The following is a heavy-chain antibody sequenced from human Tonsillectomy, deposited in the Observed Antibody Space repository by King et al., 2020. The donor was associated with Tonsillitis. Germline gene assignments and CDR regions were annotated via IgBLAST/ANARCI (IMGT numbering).Heavy chain of an antibody. CDR1: GFTFSSYG. V-gene: IGHV3-30*18. Sequence: QLVQSGGGVVQPGRSLRLSCAASGFTFSSYGMHWVRQAPGKGLEWVAVISYDGSNKYYADSVKGRFTISRDNSKNTLYLQMNSLRAEDTAVYYCAEDGGYSFYFDYWGQGTLVTVSS. CDR2: ISYDGSNK. D-gene: IGHD5-18*01. J-gene: IGHJ4*02. CDR3: AEDGGYSFYFDY.